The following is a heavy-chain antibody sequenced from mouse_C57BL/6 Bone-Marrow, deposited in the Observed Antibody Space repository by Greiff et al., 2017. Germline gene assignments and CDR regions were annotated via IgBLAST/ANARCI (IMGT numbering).Heavy chain of an antibody. CDR3: AREGFTTVVEDWFAY. Sequence: VHVKQSGPELVKPGASVKISCKASGYSFTDYNMNWVKQSNGKSLEWIGVINPNYGTTSYNQKFKGKATLTVDQSSSTAYMQLNSLTSEDSAVYYCAREGFTTVVEDWFAYWGQGTLVTVSA. V-gene: IGHV1-39*01. CDR1: GYSFTDYN. CDR2: INPNYGTT. J-gene: IGHJ3*01. D-gene: IGHD1-1*01.